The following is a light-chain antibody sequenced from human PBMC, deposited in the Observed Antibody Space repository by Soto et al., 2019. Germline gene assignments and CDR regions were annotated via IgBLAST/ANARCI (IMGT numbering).Light chain of an antibody. CDR1: QSISSW. Sequence: DIQMTQSPSTLSASVGDRVTITCRASQSISSWLAWYQQKPGKAPKLLIYKASSLESGVPSRFSGSGSGTEFTLTISSLQPDDFATYFCQQYEIYPLTFGGGTKVEIK. CDR3: QQYEIYPLT. CDR2: KAS. V-gene: IGKV1-5*03. J-gene: IGKJ4*01.